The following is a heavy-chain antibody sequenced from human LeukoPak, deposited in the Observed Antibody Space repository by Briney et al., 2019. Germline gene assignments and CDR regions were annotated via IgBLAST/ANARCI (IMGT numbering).Heavy chain of an antibody. CDR3: ARILEGRYFDC. D-gene: IGHD5-24*01. J-gene: IGHJ4*02. CDR2: IDWDEDK. Sequence: KESGPALVKPTQTLTLTCTFSGFSLSTSGMRVSWIRQPPGKALEWLSRIDWDEDKFYSTSLKTRLTISKDTSKNQVVLTMTNMDPVDTATYYCARILEGRYFDCWGQGTLVTVSS. V-gene: IGHV2-70*04. CDR1: GFSLSTSGMR.